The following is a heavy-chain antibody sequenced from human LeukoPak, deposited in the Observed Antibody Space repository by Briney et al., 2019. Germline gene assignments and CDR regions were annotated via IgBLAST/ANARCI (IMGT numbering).Heavy chain of an antibody. CDR3: AISYNSGNLY. J-gene: IGHJ4*02. V-gene: IGHV3-23*01. D-gene: IGHD4-23*01. CDR2: ITGGGGGT. CDR1: GFTFSTYA. Sequence: GGSLRLSCAASGFTFSTYAMTWVRQAPGKGLEWVSAITGGGGGTYYADSVTGRFTVSRDNSKNTLYLQIDSLRAEDTAVYYCAISYNSGNLYWGQGTLVTVSS.